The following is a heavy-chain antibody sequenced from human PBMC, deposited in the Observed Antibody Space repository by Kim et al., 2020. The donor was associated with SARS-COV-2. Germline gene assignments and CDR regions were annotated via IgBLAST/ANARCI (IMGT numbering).Heavy chain of an antibody. CDR2: IIPIFGTA. CDR3: ARFYGRMDGSSPLDY. D-gene: IGHD3-22*01. CDR1: GGTFSSYA. J-gene: IGHJ4*02. V-gene: IGHV1-69*13. Sequence: SVKVSCKASGGTFSSYAISWVRQAPGQGLEWMGGIIPIFGTANYAQKFQGRVTITADESTSTAYMELSSLRSEDTAVYYCARFYGRMDGSSPLDYWGQGTLVTVSS.